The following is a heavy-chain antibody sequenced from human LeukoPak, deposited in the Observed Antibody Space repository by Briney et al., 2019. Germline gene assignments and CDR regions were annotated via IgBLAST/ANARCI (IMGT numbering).Heavy chain of an antibody. J-gene: IGHJ4*02. Sequence: ASVKVSCKASGYTFTSYAMNWVRQAPGQGLEWMGWINTNTGNPTYAQGFTGRFVFSLDTSVSTAYLQISSLKAEDTAVYYCGRSRPYDFWSGYIFDYWGQGTLVTVSS. V-gene: IGHV7-4-1*02. CDR3: GRSRPYDFWSGYIFDY. D-gene: IGHD3-3*01. CDR1: GYTFTSYA. CDR2: INTNTGNP.